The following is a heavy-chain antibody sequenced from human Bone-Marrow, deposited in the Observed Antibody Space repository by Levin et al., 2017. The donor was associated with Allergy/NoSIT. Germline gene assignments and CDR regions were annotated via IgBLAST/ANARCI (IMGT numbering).Heavy chain of an antibody. CDR3: ARDGDILTGSGRFGMDV. D-gene: IGHD3-9*01. V-gene: IGHV3-13*01. CDR2: ISSAGDT. CDR1: EFTFKTYG. Sequence: LGESLKISCAASEFTFKTYGVHWVRQAPGKGLEWVSGISSAGDTFYADSVKGRFIVSRENAKSTLYLQMNSLRAGDTAVYYCARDGDILTGSGRFGMDVWGQGTTVTVSS. J-gene: IGHJ6*02.